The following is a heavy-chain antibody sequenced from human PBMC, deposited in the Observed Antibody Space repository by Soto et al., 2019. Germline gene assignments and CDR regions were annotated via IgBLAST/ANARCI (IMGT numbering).Heavy chain of an antibody. CDR1: GYTFTSYA. D-gene: IGHD4-17*01. CDR2: INAGNGNT. J-gene: IGHJ4*02. Sequence: GASVKVSCKASGYTFTSYAMHWVRQAPGQRLEWMGWINAGNGNTKYSQKFQGRVTITRDTSASTAYMELSSLRSEDTAVYYCARDFRRPTVTTQLRYFDYWGQGTLVTVSS. V-gene: IGHV1-3*01. CDR3: ARDFRRPTVTTQLRYFDY.